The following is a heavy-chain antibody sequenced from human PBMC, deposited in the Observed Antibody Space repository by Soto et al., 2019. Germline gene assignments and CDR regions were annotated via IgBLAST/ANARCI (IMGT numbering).Heavy chain of an antibody. CDR2: VNEDGGEK. Sequence: GESLKISCAASGFTFSSYYMSWVRQAQGKGLEWVANVNEDGGEKYYVDSVKGRFTVSRDNAKNSLYLQMNSLRAEDTAVYYCAKWGGAGSDSWGQGTLVTVSS. V-gene: IGHV3-7*01. J-gene: IGHJ4*02. D-gene: IGHD1-26*01. CDR1: GFTFSSYY. CDR3: AKWGGAGSDS.